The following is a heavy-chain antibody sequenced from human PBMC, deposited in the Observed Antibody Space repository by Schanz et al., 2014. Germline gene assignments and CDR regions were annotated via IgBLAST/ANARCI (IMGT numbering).Heavy chain of an antibody. D-gene: IGHD3-10*01. CDR1: GFNFSDYA. Sequence: EVKLLESGGTLVRPGGSLRLSCAASGFNFSDYAMCWVRQAPGKGLEWVSAISGGGGTTYYTDAVKGRFTISRDNSKSTLYLQMNSLRAEDTAVYYCAKDGPGGSGSYSADGGMDVWGQGTTVTVSS. CDR3: AKDGPGGSGSYSADGGMDV. CDR2: ISGGGGTT. J-gene: IGHJ6*02. V-gene: IGHV3-23*01.